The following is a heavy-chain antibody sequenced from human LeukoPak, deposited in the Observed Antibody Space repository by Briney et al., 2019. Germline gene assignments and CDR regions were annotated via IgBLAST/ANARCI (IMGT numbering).Heavy chain of an antibody. CDR2: ISGSGGST. CDR3: AKEPGLVGATTFDY. J-gene: IGHJ4*02. CDR1: GFTFSNYA. Sequence: GGSLRLSCAASGFTFSNYAMNWVRQAPGKGLEWVSAISGSGGSTYYADSVKGRFTISRDNSKNTLYLQMNSLRAEDTAVYYCAKEPGLVGATTFDYWGQGTLVTVSS. V-gene: IGHV3-23*01. D-gene: IGHD1-26*01.